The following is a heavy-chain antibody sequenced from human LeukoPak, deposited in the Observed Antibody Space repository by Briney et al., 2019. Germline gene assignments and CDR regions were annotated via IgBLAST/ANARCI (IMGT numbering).Heavy chain of an antibody. CDR3: AKRSDYSGNWNYFDY. J-gene: IGHJ4*02. D-gene: IGHD4-23*01. V-gene: IGHV3-23*01. Sequence: SGGSLRLSCAASGFTFASYGMSWVRQAPGKGLEWVSAISGRDDNTYYADSVKGRFTISRDNSKSTLYLQMNGLRAEDTAVYYCAKRSDYSGNWNYFDYWGQGTPVTVSA. CDR1: GFTFASYG. CDR2: ISGRDDNT.